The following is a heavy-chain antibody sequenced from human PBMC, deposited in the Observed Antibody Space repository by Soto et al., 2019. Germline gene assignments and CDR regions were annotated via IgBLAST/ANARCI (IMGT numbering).Heavy chain of an antibody. D-gene: IGHD6-19*01. CDR3: ARGLAVAGTRWFDP. J-gene: IGHJ5*02. CDR1: GGTFSSYA. Sequence: GASVKVSCKASGGTFSSYAISWVRQAPGQGLEWMGGIIPIFGTANYAQKFQGRVTITVDESTSTAYMELSSLRSEDTAVYYCARGLAVAGTRWFDPWGQGTLVTVSS. CDR2: IIPIFGTA. V-gene: IGHV1-69*13.